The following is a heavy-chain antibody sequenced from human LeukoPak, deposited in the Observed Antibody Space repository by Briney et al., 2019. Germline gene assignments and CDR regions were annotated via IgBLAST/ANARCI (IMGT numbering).Heavy chain of an antibody. CDR2: ISSDGSNK. CDR1: GFTFSSYA. CDR3: ATTQDCSSASCYRPFDC. J-gene: IGHJ4*02. Sequence: GGSLRLSCAASGFTFSSYAMHWVRQAPGKGLEWVAVISSDGSNKYYADSVKGRFTISRDNSKNTLYLQMNSLRVEDTAIYYCATTQDCSSASCYRPFDCWGQGTLVTVSS. D-gene: IGHD2-2*01. V-gene: IGHV3-30-3*01.